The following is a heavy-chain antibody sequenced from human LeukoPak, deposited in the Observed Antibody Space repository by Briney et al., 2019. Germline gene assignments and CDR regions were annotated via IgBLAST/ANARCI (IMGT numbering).Heavy chain of an antibody. V-gene: IGHV1-2*02. CDR3: ARGGFGEFGYYYYYYMDV. Sequence: ASVKVSCKASGYTFTGYYMRWVRQAPGQGLEWMGWINPNSGGTNYAQKFQGRVTMTRDTSISTAYMELSRLRSDDTAGYYCARGGFGEFGYYYYYYMDVWGKGTTVTISS. D-gene: IGHD3-10*01. CDR2: INPNSGGT. J-gene: IGHJ6*03. CDR1: GYTFTGYY.